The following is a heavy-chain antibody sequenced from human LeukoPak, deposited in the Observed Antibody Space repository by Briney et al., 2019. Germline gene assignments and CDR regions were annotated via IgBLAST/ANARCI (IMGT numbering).Heavy chain of an antibody. Sequence: SETLSLTCTVSGGSISSHYWSWFRQTPGERPEWIAFIYYSGTTNYNPSLKGRVTISIDSSKNQFSLKLSSVTAADMAIYYCARGTGFYDSSGHYYWGYFDSWGQGTLVPVSS. CDR3: ARGTGFYDSSGHYYWGYFDS. V-gene: IGHV4-59*11. CDR2: IYYSGTT. CDR1: GGSISSHY. D-gene: IGHD3-22*01. J-gene: IGHJ4*02.